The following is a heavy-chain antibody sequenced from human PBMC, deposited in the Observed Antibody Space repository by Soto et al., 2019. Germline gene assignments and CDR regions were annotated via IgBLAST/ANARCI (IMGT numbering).Heavy chain of an antibody. D-gene: IGHD2-21*02. CDR3: ATTFLAYCGGDCYSPFYYGMDV. V-gene: IGHV5-51*01. Sequence: PGESLKISCKGSGYSFTSYWIGWVREVPGKGLEWMGIIYSGDSDTRYSPSFQGQVTISANKSISTAYQQWSSLKASDTAMYYCATTFLAYCGGDCYSPFYYGMDVWGQGTTVTVSS. J-gene: IGHJ6*02. CDR1: GYSFTSYW. CDR2: IYSGDSDT.